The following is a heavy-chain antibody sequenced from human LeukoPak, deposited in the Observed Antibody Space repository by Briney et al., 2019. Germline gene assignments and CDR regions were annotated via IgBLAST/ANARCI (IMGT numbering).Heavy chain of an antibody. J-gene: IGHJ5*02. CDR2: INHSGST. V-gene: IGHV4-34*01. D-gene: IGHD6-19*01. CDR3: ARGYSSGWHGLGLGT. Sequence: SETLSLTCAVYGGSFSGYYWSWIRQPPGKGLEWIGEINHSGSTNYNPSLKSRVTISVDTSKNQFSLKLSSVTAADTAVYYCARGYSSGWHGLGLGTWGQGTLVTVSS. CDR1: GGSFSGYY.